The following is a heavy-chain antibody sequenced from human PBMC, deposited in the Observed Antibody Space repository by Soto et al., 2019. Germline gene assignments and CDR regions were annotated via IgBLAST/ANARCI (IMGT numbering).Heavy chain of an antibody. CDR2: IIPIFGTA. CDR3: ARVIAARQGDYYYYGMDV. J-gene: IGHJ6*02. Sequence: SVKVSCKASGGTFSSYAISWVRQAPGQGLEWMGGIIPIFGTANYAQKFQGRVTITADKSTSTAYMELSSLRSEDTAVYYCARVIAARQGDYYYYGMDVWGQGTTVTVSS. CDR1: GGTFSSYA. D-gene: IGHD6-6*01. V-gene: IGHV1-69*06.